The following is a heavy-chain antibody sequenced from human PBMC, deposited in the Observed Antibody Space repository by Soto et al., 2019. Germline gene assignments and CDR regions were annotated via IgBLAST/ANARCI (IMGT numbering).Heavy chain of an antibody. V-gene: IGHV4-38-2*02. CDR3: ARDIKGSSYSFYYFGY. J-gene: IGHJ4*02. CDR1: GYSISSGYY. D-gene: IGHD1-26*01. Sequence: SETLSLTCAVSGYSISSGYYWGWIRQPPGKGLEWIGSIYHSGSTYYNPSLKSRVTISVDTSKNHFSLKLSSVTAADTAVYYCARDIKGSSYSFYYFGYWGQGTLVTVSS. CDR2: IYHSGST.